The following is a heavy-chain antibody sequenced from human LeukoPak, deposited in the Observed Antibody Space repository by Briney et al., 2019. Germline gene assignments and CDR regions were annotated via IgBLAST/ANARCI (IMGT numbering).Heavy chain of an antibody. Sequence: KTGGSLRLSCAASGFTFSSYSMNWVRQAPGKGLEWVSSISSSSSYIYYADSVKGRFTISRDNAKNALYLEMNSLRAEDTAEYFSARDRMYSGSGSTYPYYDYWGQGTLVTVSS. CDR1: GFTFSSYS. CDR2: ISSSSSYI. CDR3: ARDRMYSGSGSTYPYYDY. D-gene: IGHD3-10*01. V-gene: IGHV3-21*01. J-gene: IGHJ4*02.